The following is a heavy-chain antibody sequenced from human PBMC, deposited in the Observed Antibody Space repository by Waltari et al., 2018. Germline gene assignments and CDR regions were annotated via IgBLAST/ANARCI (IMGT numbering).Heavy chain of an antibody. CDR2: ISGSGGST. Sequence: FSSYAMSWVRQAPGKGLEWVSAISGSGGSTYYADSVKGRFTISRDNSKNTLYLQMNSLRAEDTAVYYCAKDYTGYSSGWYLLRGYKSGTFDIWGQGTMVTVSS. V-gene: IGHV3-23*01. D-gene: IGHD6-19*01. CDR3: AKDYTGYSSGWYLLRGYKSGTFDI. CDR1: FSSYA. J-gene: IGHJ3*02.